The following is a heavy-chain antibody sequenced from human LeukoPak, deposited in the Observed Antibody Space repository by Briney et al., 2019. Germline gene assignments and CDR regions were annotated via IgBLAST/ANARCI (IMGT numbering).Heavy chain of an antibody. Sequence: PGGSLRLSCAASGLTVSSNYMSWVRQAPGKGLEWVSVIYRGGSTYYADSVKGRFTISRDNSKNTLYLQMNSLRAEDTAVYYCARDGTSYYYMDVWGKGTMVIVSS. V-gene: IGHV3-66*02. CDR3: ARDGTSYYYMDV. D-gene: IGHD4/OR15-4a*01. CDR1: GLTVSSNY. J-gene: IGHJ6*03. CDR2: IYRGGST.